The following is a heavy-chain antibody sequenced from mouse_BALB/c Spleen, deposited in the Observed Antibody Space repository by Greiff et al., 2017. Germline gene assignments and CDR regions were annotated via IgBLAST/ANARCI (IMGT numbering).Heavy chain of an antibody. CDR2: ISSGSSTT. D-gene: IGHD1-1*01. CDR1: GFTFSSFG. CDR3: ARGAYYGYAMDD. Sequence: DVMLVESGGGLVQPGGSRKLSCAASGFTFSSFGMHWVRQAPEKGLEWVAYISSGSSTTYYADTVKGRFTISRDNPKNTLFLQMTSLRSEDTAMYYCARGAYYGYAMDDWGEGTSVTVSS. V-gene: IGHV5-17*02. J-gene: IGHJ4*01.